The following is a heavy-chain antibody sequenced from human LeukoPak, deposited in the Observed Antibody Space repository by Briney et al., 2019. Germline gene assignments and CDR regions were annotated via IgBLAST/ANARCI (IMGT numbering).Heavy chain of an antibody. CDR3: ARGISVLRFLEWLKKNGAFDI. Sequence: GGSLRLSCAASGFTFSSYWMSWVRQAPGKGLEWVANIKQDGSEKYYVDSVKGRFTISRDNAKNSLYLQMNSLRAEDTAVCYCARGISVLRFLEWLKKNGAFDIWGQGTMVTVSS. V-gene: IGHV3-7*01. D-gene: IGHD3-3*01. CDR2: IKQDGSEK. CDR1: GFTFSSYW. J-gene: IGHJ3*02.